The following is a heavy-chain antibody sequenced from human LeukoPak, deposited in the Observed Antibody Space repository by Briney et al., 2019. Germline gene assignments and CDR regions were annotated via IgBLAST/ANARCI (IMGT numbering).Heavy chain of an antibody. CDR3: ARDLRVPAAMYLLPFDY. CDR1: GGSISSSSYY. CDR2: IYFSGTT. D-gene: IGHD2-2*01. Sequence: PSETLSLTCTVSGGSISSSSYYWGWIRQPPGKGLEWIGNIYFSGTTYYNPSLKSRVTISVDTSKNQFSLKLSSVTAADTAVYYCARDLRVPAAMYLLPFDYWGQGTLVTVSS. J-gene: IGHJ4*02. V-gene: IGHV4-39*02.